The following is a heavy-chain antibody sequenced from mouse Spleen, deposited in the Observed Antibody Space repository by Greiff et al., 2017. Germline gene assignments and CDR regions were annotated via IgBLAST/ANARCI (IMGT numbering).Heavy chain of an antibody. CDR3: TRSGYYGSSGYFDY. V-gene: IGHV6-6*02. D-gene: IGHD1-1*01. J-gene: IGHJ2*01. CDR1: GFTFSNYW. CDR2: IRLKSNNYAT. Sequence: EVQGVESGGGLVQPGGSMKLSCVASGFTFSNYWMNWVRQSPEKGLEWVAEIRLKSNNYATHYAESVKGRFTISRDDSKSSVYLQMNNLRAEDTGIYYCTRSGYYGSSGYFDYWGQGTTLTVSS.